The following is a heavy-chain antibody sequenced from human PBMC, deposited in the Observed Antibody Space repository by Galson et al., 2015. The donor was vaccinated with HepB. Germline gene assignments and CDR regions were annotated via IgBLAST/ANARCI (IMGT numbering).Heavy chain of an antibody. D-gene: IGHD6-19*01. CDR2: INPNSGGT. V-gene: IGHV1-2*04. J-gene: IGHJ6*02. CDR1: GYTFTGYY. CDR3: ARGMRLDSSGHYYGMDV. Sequence: SVKVSCKASGYTFTGYYMHWVRQAPGQGLEWMGWINPNSGGTNYAQKFQGWVTMTRDTSISTAYMELSRLRSDDTAVYYCARGMRLDSSGHYYGMDVWGQGTTVTVSS.